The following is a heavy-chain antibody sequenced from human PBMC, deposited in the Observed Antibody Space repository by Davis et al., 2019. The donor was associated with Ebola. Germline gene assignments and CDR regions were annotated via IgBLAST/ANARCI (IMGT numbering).Heavy chain of an antibody. D-gene: IGHD6-13*01. J-gene: IGHJ4*02. V-gene: IGHV3-9*01. CDR2: ISWNSGSI. CDR3: ATPSSSNRGY. CDR1: GFTFDDYA. Sequence: PGGSLRLSCAASGFTFDDYAMHWVRQAPGKGLEWVSGISWNSGSIGYADSVKGRFTISRDNAKNSLYLQMNSLRAEDTAVYYCATPSSSNRGYWGQGTLVTVSS.